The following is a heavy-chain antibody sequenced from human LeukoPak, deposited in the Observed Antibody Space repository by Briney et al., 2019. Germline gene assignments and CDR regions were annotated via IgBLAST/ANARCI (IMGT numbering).Heavy chain of an antibody. Sequence: TLSLTCTVSGGSISSDYWSWLRQPPRKGLESIAYIYYSRGTNYNPSLKSRVTISIDTSNNQFSLKLNSVTAADTAVYYCAKGAGWYHYWGQGTLVTVSS. CDR2: IYYSRGT. CDR3: AKGAGWYHY. V-gene: IGHV4-59*01. J-gene: IGHJ4*02. CDR1: GGSISSDY. D-gene: IGHD6-19*01.